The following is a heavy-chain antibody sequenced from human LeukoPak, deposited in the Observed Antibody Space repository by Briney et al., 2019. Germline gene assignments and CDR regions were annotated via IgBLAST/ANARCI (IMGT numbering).Heavy chain of an antibody. CDR2: INPNSGGA. V-gene: IGHV1-2*02. J-gene: IGHJ4*02. Sequence: ASVKVSCKASGYTFTSYDINWVRQATGQGLEWMGWINPNSGGANYAQKFQGRVTMTRDTSISTAYMELSRLRSDDTAVYYCARAPGAPAANDYWGQGTLVTVSS. CDR3: ARAPGAPAANDY. CDR1: GYTFTSYD. D-gene: IGHD2-2*01.